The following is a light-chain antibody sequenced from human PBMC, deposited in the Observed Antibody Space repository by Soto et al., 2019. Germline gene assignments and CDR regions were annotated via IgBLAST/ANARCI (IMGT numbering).Light chain of an antibody. Sequence: QSALTQPASVSGSPGQSITISCTGTSSDVGTYEYVSWYQHHPGKAPKLMIYDVSNRPSGVSDRFSGSKSVNTASLTISGLQAEDEADYYCSSYASNGDVLFGGGTKLTVL. CDR3: SSYASNGDVL. J-gene: IGLJ2*01. V-gene: IGLV2-14*03. CDR2: DVS. CDR1: SSDVGTYEY.